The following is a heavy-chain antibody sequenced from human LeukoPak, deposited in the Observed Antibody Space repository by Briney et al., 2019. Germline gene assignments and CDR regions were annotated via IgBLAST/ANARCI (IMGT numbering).Heavy chain of an antibody. CDR3: ARERSALIVGAMGPYYYYYMDV. D-gene: IGHD1-26*01. V-gene: IGHV4-34*01. J-gene: IGHJ6*03. CDR1: GGSFSGYY. Sequence: PSETLSLTCAVYGGSFSGYYWSWIRQPPGKGLEWIGEINHSGSTNYNPSLKSRVTISVDTSKNQFSLKLSSVTAADTAVYYCARERSALIVGAMGPYYYYYMDVWGKGTTVTVSS. CDR2: INHSGST.